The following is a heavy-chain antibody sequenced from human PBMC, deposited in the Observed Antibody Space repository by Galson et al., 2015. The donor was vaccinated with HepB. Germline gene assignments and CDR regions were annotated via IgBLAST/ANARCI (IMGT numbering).Heavy chain of an antibody. CDR1: GFTFSSYA. D-gene: IGHD6-19*01. V-gene: IGHV3-30-3*01. CDR2: ISYDGSNK. Sequence: SLRLSCAASGFTFSSYAMHWVRQAPGKGLEWVAVISYDGSNKYYADSVKGRFTISRDNSKNTLYLQMNSLRAEDTAVYYCARGPGIAVAGSEYFQHWGQGTLVTVSS. J-gene: IGHJ1*01. CDR3: ARGPGIAVAGSEYFQH.